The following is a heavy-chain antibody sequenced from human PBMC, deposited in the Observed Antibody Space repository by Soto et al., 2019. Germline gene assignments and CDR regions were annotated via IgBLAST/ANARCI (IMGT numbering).Heavy chain of an antibody. CDR2: ISSDGSLT. Sequence: GGSLRLSCEASGFTFSDYYMTWIRQAPGKGLEWVSYISSDGSLTYYADSVKGRFTVSRDNARNSLSLQMNSLRGNDTAVYYCARDYFLACFDWGRGTLVTVSS. D-gene: IGHD2-21*01. CDR1: GFTFSDYY. V-gene: IGHV3-11*01. J-gene: IGHJ4*02. CDR3: ARDYFLACFD.